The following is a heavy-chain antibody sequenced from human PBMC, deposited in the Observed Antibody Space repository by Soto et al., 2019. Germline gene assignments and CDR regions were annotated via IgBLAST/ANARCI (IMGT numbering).Heavy chain of an antibody. CDR2: INPNSGGT. Sequence: ASVKVSCKASGYTFTGYYMHWVRQAPGQGLERMGWINPNSGGTNYAQKFQGWVTMTRDTSISTAYMELSRLRSDDTAVYYCARAARPGAYYYGMDVWGQGTTVTVSS. V-gene: IGHV1-2*04. CDR1: GYTFTGYY. J-gene: IGHJ6*02. D-gene: IGHD6-6*01. CDR3: ARAARPGAYYYGMDV.